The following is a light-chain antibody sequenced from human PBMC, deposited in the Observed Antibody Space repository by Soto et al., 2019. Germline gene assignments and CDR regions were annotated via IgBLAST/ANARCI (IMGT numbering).Light chain of an antibody. Sequence: QSVLTQPPSVSGAPGQRVTISCTGSSSNIGAGYDVHWYQQLPGTAPKLLVYGNSNRPSGVPDRFSGSKSGTSASLAITGLQAEDEADYYCQSYDRSLSGSYGCGTGTKVTVL. CDR1: SSNIGAGYD. J-gene: IGLJ1*01. CDR3: QSYDRSLSGSYG. V-gene: IGLV1-40*01. CDR2: GNS.